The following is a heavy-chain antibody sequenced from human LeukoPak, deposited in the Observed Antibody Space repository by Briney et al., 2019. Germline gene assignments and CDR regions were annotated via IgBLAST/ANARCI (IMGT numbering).Heavy chain of an antibody. Sequence: PSETLSLTCTVSGGSISSGDYYWSWIRQPPGKGLEWIGYIYYSGSTYYNPSLKSRVTISVDTSKNQFSLKLSSVTAADTAVYYCARDRVADGAAADVYYFDYWGQGTLVTVSS. CDR1: GGSISSGDYY. CDR3: ARDRVADGAAADVYYFDY. J-gene: IGHJ4*02. CDR2: IYYSGST. V-gene: IGHV4-30-4*08. D-gene: IGHD6-13*01.